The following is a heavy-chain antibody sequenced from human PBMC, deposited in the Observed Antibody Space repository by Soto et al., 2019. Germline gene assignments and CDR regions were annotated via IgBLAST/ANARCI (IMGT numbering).Heavy chain of an antibody. CDR1: GGSISSSSYY. J-gene: IGHJ4*02. Sequence: ASETLSLTCTVSGGSISSSSYYWGWIRQPPGKGLEWIGSIYYSGSTYYNPSLKSRVTISVDTSKNQFSLKLNSVTAADTAVYYCARHDILTGYYIFFDYWGQGTLVTVSS. CDR3: ARHDILTGYYIFFDY. CDR2: IYYSGST. V-gene: IGHV4-39*01. D-gene: IGHD3-9*01.